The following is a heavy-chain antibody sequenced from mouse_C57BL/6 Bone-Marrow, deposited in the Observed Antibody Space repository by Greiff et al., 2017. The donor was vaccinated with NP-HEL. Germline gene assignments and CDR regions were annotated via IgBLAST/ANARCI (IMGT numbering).Heavy chain of an antibody. J-gene: IGHJ1*03. V-gene: IGHV5-12*01. CDR2: ISNGGGST. Sequence: EVKLQESGGGLVQPGGSLKLSCAASGFTFSDYYMYWVRQTPEKRLEWVAYISNGGGSTYYPDTVKGRFTISRDNAKNTLYLQMSRLKSEDTAMYYCARDYDYHYWYFDVWGTGTTVTVSS. CDR1: GFTFSDYY. D-gene: IGHD2-4*01. CDR3: ARDYDYHYWYFDV.